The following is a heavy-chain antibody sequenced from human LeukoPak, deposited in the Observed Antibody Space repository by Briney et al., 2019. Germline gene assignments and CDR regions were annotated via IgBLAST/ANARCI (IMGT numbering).Heavy chain of an antibody. J-gene: IGHJ4*02. CDR3: AKSTVITPFDY. CDR1: GFTFSDYY. CDR2: ISSGGSTI. V-gene: IGHV3-11*01. Sequence: GGSLRLSCAASGFTFSDYYMSWIRQAPGKGLEWVSYISSGGSTIYYADSVKGRFTISRDNSKNTLYLQMNSLRAEDTAVYYCAKSTVITPFDYWGQGTLVTVSS. D-gene: IGHD4-23*01.